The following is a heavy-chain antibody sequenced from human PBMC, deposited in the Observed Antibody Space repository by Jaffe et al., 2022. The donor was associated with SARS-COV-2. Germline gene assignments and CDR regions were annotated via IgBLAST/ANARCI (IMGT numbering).Heavy chain of an antibody. J-gene: IGHJ6*02. Sequence: EVQLVESGGGLVKPGGSLRLSCAASGFTFSNAWMSWVRQAPGKGLEWVGRIKSKTDGGTTDYAAPVKGRFTISRDDSKNTLYLQMNSLKTEDTAVYYCTTSKWGPIAAAGYYYYYYGMDVWGQGTTVTVSS. V-gene: IGHV3-15*01. CDR2: IKSKTDGGTT. D-gene: IGHD6-13*01. CDR1: GFTFSNAW. CDR3: TTSKWGPIAAAGYYYYYYGMDV.